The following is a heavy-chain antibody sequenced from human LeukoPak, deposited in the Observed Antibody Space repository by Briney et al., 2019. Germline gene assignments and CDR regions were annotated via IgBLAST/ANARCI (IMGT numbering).Heavy chain of an antibody. CDR3: ARDGEGWFDP. CDR1: GGSISSYY. Sequence: SETLSLTCTVSGGSISSYYWSWIRQPPGKGLEWIGYIYYSGSTNYNPSLKSRVTISVDTSKNQFSLKLSSVTAADTAVYYCARDGEGWFDPWGQGTLVTVSS. V-gene: IGHV4-59*01. J-gene: IGHJ5*02. CDR2: IYYSGST.